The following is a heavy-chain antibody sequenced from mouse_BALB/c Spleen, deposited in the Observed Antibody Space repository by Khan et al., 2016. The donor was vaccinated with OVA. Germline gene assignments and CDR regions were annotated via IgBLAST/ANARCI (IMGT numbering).Heavy chain of an antibody. Sequence: QVQLQQSGAELVRPGTSVKVSCKASGYAFSASLIYFLNHIPGQGLEWIGVINPGSGNTNYNEKFKGKATLTADKSSSTAYRQRSSLTSDDSAVYFCARGGYGTLAYWGQGTPVTVSA. CDR2: INPGSGNT. CDR1: GYAFSASL. CDR3: ARGGYGTLAY. V-gene: IGHV1-54*01. J-gene: IGHJ3*01. D-gene: IGHD2-1*01.